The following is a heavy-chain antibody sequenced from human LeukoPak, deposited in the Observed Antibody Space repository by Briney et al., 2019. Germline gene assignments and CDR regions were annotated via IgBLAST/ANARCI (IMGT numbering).Heavy chain of an antibody. CDR1: GGSFRGYY. CDR2: IHHSGST. J-gene: IGHJ5*02. D-gene: IGHD2-2*01. CDR3: ARTEAFCSDTSCSNWFDP. Sequence: SETLSLTCAVFGGSFRGYYWSWIRQPPGKGLEWIGEIHHSGSTNYNPSLKSRVTMSVDKSKNQFSLKLSSVTAADTAVYYCARTEAFCSDTSCSNWFDPWGQGTLLTVSS. V-gene: IGHV4-34*01.